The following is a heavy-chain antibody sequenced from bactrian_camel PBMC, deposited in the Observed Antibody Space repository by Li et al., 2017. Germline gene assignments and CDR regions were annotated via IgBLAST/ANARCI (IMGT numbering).Heavy chain of an antibody. J-gene: IGHJ4*01. V-gene: IGHV3S1*01. CDR3: AARPVNTRACVAGGRYEFGY. Sequence: HVQLVESGGGLVQPGGSLRLSCAASGFTFSTFWMYWVRQFPGKGLEWVSTINPGGDTTYYLDSVKGRFTISRDNAKNTLYLQMNSLKSEDTAMYYCAARPVNTRACVAGGRYEFGYWGQGTQVTVS. D-gene: IGHD1*01. CDR1: GFTFSTFW. CDR2: INPGGDTT.